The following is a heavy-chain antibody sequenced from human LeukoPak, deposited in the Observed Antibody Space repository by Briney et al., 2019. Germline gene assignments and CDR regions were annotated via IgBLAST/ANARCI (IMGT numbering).Heavy chain of an antibody. CDR2: IYYNGRT. J-gene: IGHJ4*02. CDR1: GYSISNGYY. CDR3: ARARRDVAEAMD. D-gene: IGHD1-14*01. Sequence: PSETLSLTCTVSGYSISNGYYWDWIRQSPGKGLEWIGGIYYNGRTYYNPSLKSRVNISPDTSKNQFSLKLSSVTAADTAVYYCARARRDVAEAMDWGQGALDTVSS. V-gene: IGHV4-38-2*02.